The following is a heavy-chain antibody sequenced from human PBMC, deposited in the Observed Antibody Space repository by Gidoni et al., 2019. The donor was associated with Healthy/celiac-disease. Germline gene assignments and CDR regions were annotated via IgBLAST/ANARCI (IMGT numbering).Heavy chain of an antibody. V-gene: IGHV4-34*01. J-gene: IGHJ4*02. Sequence: QVQLQQWGAGLLKPSETLSITCAVYGGSVSGSYWSWIRQPPGKGLEWIGEINHSGSTNSNPSLKSRVTISVDTSKNQFSLKLSSVTAADTAVYYCARGGYPYSSSWYAYWGQGTLVTVSS. CDR2: INHSGST. CDR3: ARGGYPYSSSWYAY. CDR1: GGSVSGSY. D-gene: IGHD6-13*01.